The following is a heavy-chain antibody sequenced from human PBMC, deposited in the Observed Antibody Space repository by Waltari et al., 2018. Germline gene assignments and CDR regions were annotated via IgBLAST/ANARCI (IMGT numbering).Heavy chain of an antibody. CDR3: ARDSYYADY. V-gene: IGHV3-7*01. J-gene: IGHJ4*02. CDR1: GFTFSSYW. CDR2: IKQDGSEN. Sequence: EVQLVESGGGLVQPGGSLRLSCAASGFTFSSYWMSWVRQAPGKGLEGVANIKQDGSENYDVDSVKGRFTISRDNAKNSLYLQMNSLRAEDTAVYYCARDSYYADYWGQGTLVTVSS. D-gene: IGHD3-10*01.